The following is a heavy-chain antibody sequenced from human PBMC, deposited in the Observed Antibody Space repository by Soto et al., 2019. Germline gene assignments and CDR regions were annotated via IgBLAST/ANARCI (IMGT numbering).Heavy chain of an antibody. CDR2: INPNSGGT. Sequence: QVQLVQSGAEVKKPGASVKVSCKASGYTFTGYYMHWVRQAPGQGLEWMGWINPNSGGTNYAQKFQGWVTMTRDTSISTAYMELSRLRSDDTAVYYCARVSIYCSGGSCYSPGVAFDIWGQGTMVTVSS. CDR1: GYTFTGYY. V-gene: IGHV1-2*04. CDR3: ARVSIYCSGGSCYSPGVAFDI. J-gene: IGHJ3*02. D-gene: IGHD2-15*01.